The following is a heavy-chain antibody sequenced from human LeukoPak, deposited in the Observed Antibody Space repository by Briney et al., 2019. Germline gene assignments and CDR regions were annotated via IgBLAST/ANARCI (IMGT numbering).Heavy chain of an antibody. CDR1: GFSFISYT. V-gene: IGHV3-21*01. J-gene: IGHJ4*02. CDR2: ISSSSSNI. CDR3: ERAVKSYYDSRGYAVDY. Sequence: GGSLRLSCSASGFSFISYTMNCVRQAPGKGLEWVSSISSSSSNIYYADSVTGRFTISRDNAKNSLYLQMNSLRAEDTAVYYCERAVKSYYDSRGYAVDYWGQGTLVTVSS. D-gene: IGHD3-22*01.